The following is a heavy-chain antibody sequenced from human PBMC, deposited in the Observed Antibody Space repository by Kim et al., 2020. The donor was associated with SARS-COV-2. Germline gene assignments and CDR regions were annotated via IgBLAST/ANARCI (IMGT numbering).Heavy chain of an antibody. Sequence: NFNPSRDIRVTITLDTSKNHFSLKLTSVTVADTSVYYCARGPTRNYYDYWGQGSLVTVSS. J-gene: IGHJ4*02. CDR3: ARGPTRNYYDY. V-gene: IGHV4-61*03.